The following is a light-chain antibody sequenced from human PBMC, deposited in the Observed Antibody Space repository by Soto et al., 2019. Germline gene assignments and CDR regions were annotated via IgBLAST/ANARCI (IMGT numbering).Light chain of an antibody. J-gene: IGLJ1*01. V-gene: IGLV2-14*01. CDR1: SSDVGGYDY. CDR2: EVS. CDR3: CSYTTDNFWV. Sequence: QSVLTQPASVSGSPGQSITISCTGTSSDVGGYDYVSWYQLHPGKAPKLMVFEVSNRPSGVSYRFSGSKSGNTASLTISGLQADDEAHYYCCSYTTDNFWVFGSGTKVTVL.